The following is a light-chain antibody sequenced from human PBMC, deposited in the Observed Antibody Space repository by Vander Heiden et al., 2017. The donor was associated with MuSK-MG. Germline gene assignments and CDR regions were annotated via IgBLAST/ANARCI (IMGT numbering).Light chain of an antibody. CDR1: SSDVGAYNE. CDR3: CSYAGRNTYWV. CDR2: DVT. J-gene: IGLJ3*02. Sequence: QSALTQPRSVYGSPGQSVTISCTGTSSDVGAYNEVSWYQRHPGTAPNLISHDVTKRPSGVPDRFSGSKSGNTASLTISGLRAEDEAEYYCCSYAGRNTYWVFGGGTKLTVL. V-gene: IGLV2-11*01.